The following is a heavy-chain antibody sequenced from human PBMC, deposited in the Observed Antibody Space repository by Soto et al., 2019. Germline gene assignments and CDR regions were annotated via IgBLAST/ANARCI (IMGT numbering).Heavy chain of an antibody. CDR3: ARAGDYGDYGDAFDI. D-gene: IGHD4-17*01. J-gene: IGHJ3*02. Sequence: SETLYLTCTVSGGSISSGGYYWSWIRQHPGKGLEWIGYIYYSGSTYYNPSLKSRVTISVDTSKNQFSLKLSSVTAADTAVYYCARAGDYGDYGDAFDIWGQGTMVTVSS. CDR1: GGSISSGGYY. V-gene: IGHV4-31*03. CDR2: IYYSGST.